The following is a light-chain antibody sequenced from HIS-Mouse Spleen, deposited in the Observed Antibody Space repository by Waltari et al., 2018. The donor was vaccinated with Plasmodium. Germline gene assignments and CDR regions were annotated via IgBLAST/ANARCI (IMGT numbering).Light chain of an antibody. Sequence: DIQMHQSPSSLSAFVGDRVTITCQPSQDISNYLNWYQQKPGKAPKLLIYDASNLETGVPSRFSGSGSGTDFTFTISSLQPEDIATYYCQQYDNLPPYTFGQGTKLEIK. J-gene: IGKJ2*01. CDR3: QQYDNLPPYT. V-gene: IGKV1-33*01. CDR1: QDISNY. CDR2: DAS.